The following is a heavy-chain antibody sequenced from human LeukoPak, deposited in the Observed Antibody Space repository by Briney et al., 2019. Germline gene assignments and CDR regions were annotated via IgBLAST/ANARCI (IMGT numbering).Heavy chain of an antibody. CDR2: VRGKADGGTI. D-gene: IGHD3-16*02. J-gene: IGHJ4*02. CDR1: GFTFSNAW. Sequence: KAGGSLRLSCKASGFTFSNAWMSWVRQGRGKGLEWLGRVRGKADGGTIEYVAPVKGRFTISRDDSKNTLFLQMSSLAAEDTAVYFCTRYRSSTDVADWGQGTLVTVSS. CDR3: TRYRSSTDVAD. V-gene: IGHV3-15*01.